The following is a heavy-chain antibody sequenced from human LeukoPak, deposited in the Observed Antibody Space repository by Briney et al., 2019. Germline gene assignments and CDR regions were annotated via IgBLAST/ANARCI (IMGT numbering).Heavy chain of an antibody. Sequence: PGGSLRLSCAASGFIFSNYYMGWVRQAPGKGLEWVANIQEDGSGTYYVDSVKGRFTISRDNAKNSLDLQMNSLRAEDTAVYFCARRKEVQTIFDCWGQGTVVSV. J-gene: IGHJ4*02. CDR2: IQEDGSGT. V-gene: IGHV3-7*01. CDR1: GFIFSNYY. D-gene: IGHD1-14*01. CDR3: ARRKEVQTIFDC.